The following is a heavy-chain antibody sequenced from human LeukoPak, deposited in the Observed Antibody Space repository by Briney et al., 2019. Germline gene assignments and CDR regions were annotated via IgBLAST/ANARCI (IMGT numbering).Heavy chain of an antibody. Sequence: GRSLRLSCAASGFTFSSYAMHWVRQAPGKGLEWVAVISYDGSNKYYADSVKGRFTISRDNSKNTLYLQMNSLRAEDTAVYYCARSAMIVVFMSPFDYWGQGTLVTVSS. J-gene: IGHJ4*02. D-gene: IGHD3-22*01. CDR3: ARSAMIVVFMSPFDY. CDR2: ISYDGSNK. V-gene: IGHV3-30*04. CDR1: GFTFSSYA.